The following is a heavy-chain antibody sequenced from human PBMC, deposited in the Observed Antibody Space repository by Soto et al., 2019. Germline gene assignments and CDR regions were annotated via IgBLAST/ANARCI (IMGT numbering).Heavy chain of an antibody. CDR2: ISYDGSNK. CDR1: GFTFSRYG. J-gene: IGHJ6*02. V-gene: IGHV3-30*18. CDR3: AKELRYTVTTVLVRYYGMDV. Sequence: QVQLVESGGGVVQPGRSLRLSCAASGFTFSRYGMHWVRQAPGKGLEWVAVISYDGSNKYYADSVKGRFTISMDNSENTLCLQVNSLRAEDMAAYNWAKELRYTVTTVLVRYYGMDVWGQGTKVAVAS. D-gene: IGHD4-17*01.